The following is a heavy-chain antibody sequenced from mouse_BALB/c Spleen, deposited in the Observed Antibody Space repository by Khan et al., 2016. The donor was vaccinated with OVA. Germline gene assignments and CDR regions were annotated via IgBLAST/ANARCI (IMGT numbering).Heavy chain of an antibody. CDR3: ARALIYYYGSSPY. Sequence: VQLQESGPGLVKPSQSLSLTCTVTGYSITSDYAWNWIRQFPGNKLEWMGYISYSGSTSYNPSLKSRISITRDTSKNQFFLQLNSVTTEDTATYYCARALIYYYGSSPYWGQGTLVTVSA. V-gene: IGHV3-2*02. CDR1: GYSITSDYA. CDR2: ISYSGST. J-gene: IGHJ3*01. D-gene: IGHD1-1*01.